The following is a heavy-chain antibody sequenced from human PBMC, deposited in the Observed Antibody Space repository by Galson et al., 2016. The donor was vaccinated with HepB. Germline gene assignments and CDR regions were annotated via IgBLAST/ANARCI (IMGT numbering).Heavy chain of an antibody. CDR3: TRTPTTRTGAWFDP. V-gene: IGHV2-70*11. J-gene: IGHJ5*02. Sequence: PALVKPTQTLTLTCTFSGFSLSTSGMCVSWIRQHPGKALEWLARIDWDDDKYYRTSLKTRLTISKDTSKNQVVLKMTNMDPLDTATYFGTRTPTTRTGAWFDPWGQGTLVTVSS. D-gene: IGHD3/OR15-3a*01. CDR1: GFSLSTSGMC. CDR2: IDWDDDK.